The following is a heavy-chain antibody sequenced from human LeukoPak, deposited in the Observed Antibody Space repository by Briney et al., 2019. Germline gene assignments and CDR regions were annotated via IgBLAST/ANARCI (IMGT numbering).Heavy chain of an antibody. V-gene: IGHV4-61*08. CDR1: GGSISSGGYY. CDR3: ARVTSITMIVGLRATDAFDI. J-gene: IGHJ3*02. Sequence: SETLSLTCTVSGGSISSGGYYWSWIRQHPGKGLEWIGYIYYSGSTNYNPSLKSRVTISVDTSKNQFSLKLSSVTAADTAVYYCARVTSITMIVGLRATDAFDIWGQGTMVTVSS. D-gene: IGHD3-22*01. CDR2: IYYSGST.